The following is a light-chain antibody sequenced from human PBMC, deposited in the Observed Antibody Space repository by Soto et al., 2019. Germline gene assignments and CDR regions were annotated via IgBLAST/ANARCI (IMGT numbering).Light chain of an antibody. CDR2: DAS. Sequence: ILMTQSPATLSVSPGERATLSCRASQSVSNNLAWYQQKPGQAPRLLIYDASTRATGIPARFSGSGSVTEFTLTLSGLQSEDFAVYYCQQYNNWPPWTFGQGTKVEIK. CDR1: QSVSNN. V-gene: IGKV3-15*01. J-gene: IGKJ1*01. CDR3: QQYNNWPPWT.